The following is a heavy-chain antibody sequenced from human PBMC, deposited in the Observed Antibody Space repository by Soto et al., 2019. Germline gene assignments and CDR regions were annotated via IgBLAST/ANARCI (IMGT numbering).Heavy chain of an antibody. CDR1: GYTFTSYY. V-gene: IGHV1-46*01. D-gene: IGHD3-10*01. Sequence: QVQLVQSGAEVKKPGASVKVSCKASGYTFTSYYMHWVRQAPGQGFEWMGIINPSGGSTSYAQKFQGRVTMTRDTSTSTVYMELSSLRSEDTAMYYCARVFRTMVRGPARSGMDVWGQGTTVTVSS. CDR3: ARVFRTMVRGPARSGMDV. J-gene: IGHJ6*02. CDR2: INPSGGST.